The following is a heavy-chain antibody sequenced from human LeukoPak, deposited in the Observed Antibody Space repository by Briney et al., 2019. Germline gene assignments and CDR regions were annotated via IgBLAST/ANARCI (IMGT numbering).Heavy chain of an antibody. CDR1: GFTLSSNY. D-gene: IGHD7-27*01. CDR3: ARDLTGDAYFDY. V-gene: IGHV3-66*01. J-gene: IGHJ4*02. CDR2: IYSGGST. Sequence: GGSLRLSCEVSGFTLSSNYMTWVRQAPGKGLEWVSIIYSGGSTYYADSVKGRFAISRDNSKNTLYLQMNSLRAEDTAAFYCARDLTGDAYFDYWGQGTLVTVSS.